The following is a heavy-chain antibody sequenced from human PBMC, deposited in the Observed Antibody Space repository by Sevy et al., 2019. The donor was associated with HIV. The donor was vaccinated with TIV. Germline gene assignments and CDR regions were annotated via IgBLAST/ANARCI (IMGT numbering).Heavy chain of an antibody. CDR3: TKDPPVYGDFPYGMDV. J-gene: IGHJ6*02. CDR2: ISHDGGKK. CDR1: GFIFDDYG. D-gene: IGHD4-17*01. V-gene: IGHV3-30*18. Sequence: GGSLRLSCVGSGFIFDDYGMHWDRQAPGKGLEWVALISHDGGKKYYADSVKGRFTISRDNFKNTLYLQMNTLRRDDTAASFCTKDPPVYGDFPYGMDVWGQGTTVTVSS.